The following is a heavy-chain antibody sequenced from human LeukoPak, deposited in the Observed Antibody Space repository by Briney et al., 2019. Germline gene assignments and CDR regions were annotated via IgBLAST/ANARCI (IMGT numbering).Heavy chain of an antibody. D-gene: IGHD3-9*01. CDR3: AREAVLRYCGGKVEANWCDP. CDR1: GFTFSSYS. CDR2: ISSSSSYI. Sequence: GGSLSLSCAASGFTFSSYSMNWVRQAPGKGLQWVSSISSSSSYIYYADSVKGRFTLPRDNAKNSLHLQLNSMRGEAKAVYYCAREAVLRYCGGKVEANWCDPWGRGTRDSVFS. J-gene: IGHJ5*02. V-gene: IGHV3-21*01.